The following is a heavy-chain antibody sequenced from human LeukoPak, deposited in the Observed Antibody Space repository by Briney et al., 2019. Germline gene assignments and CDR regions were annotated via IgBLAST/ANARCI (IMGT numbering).Heavy chain of an antibody. CDR3: ARDPYVSNFDY. Sequence: GGSLRLSCAASGFTFSNYWMSWFRQAPGKGPEWMGNIKEDGSETYYVDSVKGRFTISRDNAQNSLYLHMHSLRVEDTAVYYCARDPYVSNFDYWGQGTLVTVSS. V-gene: IGHV3-7*03. D-gene: IGHD3-10*02. CDR1: GFTFSNYW. J-gene: IGHJ4*02. CDR2: IKEDGSET.